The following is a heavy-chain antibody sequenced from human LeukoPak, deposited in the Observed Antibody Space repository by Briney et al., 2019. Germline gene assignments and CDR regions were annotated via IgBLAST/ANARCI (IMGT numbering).Heavy chain of an antibody. J-gene: IGHJ5*02. Sequence: ASVKVSCKVSGYTLTELSMHWVRQAPGKGLEWMGGFDPEDGETIYAQKFQGRVTMTEDTSTDTAYMELSSLRSEDTAVYYCATEHCSGGSCYSSKFDPWGQGTLVTVSS. CDR2: FDPEDGET. CDR1: GYTLTELS. V-gene: IGHV1-24*01. CDR3: ATEHCSGGSCYSSKFDP. D-gene: IGHD2-15*01.